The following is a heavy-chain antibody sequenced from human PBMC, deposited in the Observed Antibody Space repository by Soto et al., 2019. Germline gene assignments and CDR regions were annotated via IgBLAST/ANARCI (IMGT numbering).Heavy chain of an antibody. J-gene: IGHJ4*02. CDR2: IYPGDSDT. Sequence: GESLKISCKGSGYIFRTSWIGWVRQMPGKGLEWMGVIYPGDSDTKYSPSFEGQIIMSVDMSISTAYLQLNSLKASDTATYFCARSRGSASDSPIPEHFLVYWAQGTLVTVSS. D-gene: IGHD5-12*01. V-gene: IGHV5-51*01. CDR3: ARSRGSASDSPIPEHFLVY. CDR1: GYIFRTSW.